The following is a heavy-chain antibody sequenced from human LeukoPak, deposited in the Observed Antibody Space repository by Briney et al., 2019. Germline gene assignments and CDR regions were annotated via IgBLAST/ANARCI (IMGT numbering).Heavy chain of an antibody. CDR3: ARDGGYCSSTSCLPDY. Sequence: ASVKVSCKASGYTFTSYDINWVRQATGQGLEWMGWMNPNSGNTGYAQKFQGRVTMTRNTSISTAYMELSSLRSEDTAVYYCARDGGYCSSTSCLPDYWGQGTLVTVSS. CDR2: MNPNSGNT. D-gene: IGHD2-2*01. V-gene: IGHV1-8*01. CDR1: GYTFTSYD. J-gene: IGHJ4*02.